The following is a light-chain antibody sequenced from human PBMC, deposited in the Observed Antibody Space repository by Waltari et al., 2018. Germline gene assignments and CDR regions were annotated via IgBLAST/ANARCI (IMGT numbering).Light chain of an antibody. Sequence: QSALTQPASASGSLGQSITITCSGTSRDIGRYTYGSWYQQHPGQAPKLIIYYVDHRPSGVSHRFSGSKSGNTASLTISGLRAEDEADYHCSSYTTTSPVIFGGGTKVTVL. CDR2: YVD. V-gene: IGLV2-14*03. J-gene: IGLJ2*01. CDR3: SSYTTTSPVI. CDR1: SRDIGRYTY.